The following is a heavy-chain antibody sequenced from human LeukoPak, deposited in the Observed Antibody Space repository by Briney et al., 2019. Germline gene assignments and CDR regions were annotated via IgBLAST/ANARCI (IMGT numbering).Heavy chain of an antibody. CDR2: IYYSGST. CDR3: ARGNLGYCSSTSCYYYYYMDV. Sequence: SETLSLTCTVSGGSISSSSYYWGWIRQPPGKGLEWIGSIYYSGSTYYNPSLKSRVTISVDTSKNQFSLKLSSVTAADTAVYYCARGNLGYCSSTSCYYYYYMDVWGKGTTVTVPS. J-gene: IGHJ6*03. D-gene: IGHD2-2*01. V-gene: IGHV4-39*01. CDR1: GGSISSSSYY.